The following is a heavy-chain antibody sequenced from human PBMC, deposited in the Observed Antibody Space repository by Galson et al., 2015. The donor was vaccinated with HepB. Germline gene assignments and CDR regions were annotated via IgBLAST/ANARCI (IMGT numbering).Heavy chain of an antibody. CDR2: IIPIFHSP. CDR3: AREIRSSIPYYFDS. CDR1: GGTFSTQS. Sequence: SVKVSCKASGGTFSTQSFSWLRQAPGQGPEWMGGIIPIFHSPNYARKFQGRVTIGADTSTSTIYMELSNLRSEDSAVYYCAREIRSSIPYYFDSWGQGTLVTVSS. J-gene: IGHJ4*02. D-gene: IGHD2-21*01. V-gene: IGHV1-69*06.